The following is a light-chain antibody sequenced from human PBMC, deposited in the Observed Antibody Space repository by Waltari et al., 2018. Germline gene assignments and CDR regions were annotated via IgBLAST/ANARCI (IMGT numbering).Light chain of an antibody. CDR3: KQYQKWPPIT. CDR1: QSVSPN. CDR2: ATS. J-gene: IGKJ5*01. V-gene: IGKV3-15*01. Sequence: ETVLTQSPATLSVSPGEAVTLSCRASQSVSPNLAWYQQKRGQSPRLLIYATSTRAPGVPDRVWGSGSGTELTFTITSLQSEDSAIYYCKQYQKWPPITFGQGTRLEIK.